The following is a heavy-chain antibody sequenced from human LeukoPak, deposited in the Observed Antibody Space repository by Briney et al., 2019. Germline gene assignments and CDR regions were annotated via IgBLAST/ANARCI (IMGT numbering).Heavy chain of an antibody. CDR2: ISYDGSNK. J-gene: IGHJ5*02. V-gene: IGHV3-30-3*01. Sequence: GGSLRLSCAASGFTFSSYAMHWVRQAPGKGLEWVAVISYDGSNKYYADSVKGRFTISRDNSKNTLYLQMNSLRAEDTAVYYCARGGVGYCSSTSCYTSHDGRDFDPWGQGTLVTVSS. CDR3: ARGGVGYCSSTSCYTSHDGRDFDP. CDR1: GFTFSSYA. D-gene: IGHD2-2*02.